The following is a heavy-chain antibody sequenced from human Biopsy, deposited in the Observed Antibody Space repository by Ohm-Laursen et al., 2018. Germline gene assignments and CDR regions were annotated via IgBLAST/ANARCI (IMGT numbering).Heavy chain of an antibody. CDR3: VRGRAY. CDR1: GFTVSTTY. V-gene: IGHV3-53*01. Sequence: SLRLSCTASGFTVSTTYMSWVRQAPGKGLEWVSIIYLDGNTYYTDSVKGRFTISRDNSKNALYLQMNSLRPADTAKYYCVRGRAYRGQGTLVTVSS. J-gene: IGHJ4*02. CDR2: IYLDGNT.